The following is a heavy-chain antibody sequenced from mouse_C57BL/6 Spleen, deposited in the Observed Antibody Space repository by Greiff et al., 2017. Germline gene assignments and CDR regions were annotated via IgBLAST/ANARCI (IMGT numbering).Heavy chain of an antibody. CDR1: GFSFNTYA. J-gene: IGHJ2*01. D-gene: IGHD2-2*01. CDR2: IRSKSNNYAT. Sequence: EVHLVESGGGLVQPKGSLKLSCAASGFSFNTYAMNWVRQAPGKGLEWVARIRSKSNNYATYYAASVKDRFTISRDDSESMLYLQMNNLKTEDTAMYYCVRQGEWLRRFDYWGQGTTLTVSS. V-gene: IGHV10-1*01. CDR3: VRQGEWLRRFDY.